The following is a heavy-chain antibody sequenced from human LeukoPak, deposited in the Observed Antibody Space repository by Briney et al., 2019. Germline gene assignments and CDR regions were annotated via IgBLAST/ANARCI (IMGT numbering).Heavy chain of an antibody. CDR1: GGSISSYY. Sequence: SETLSLTCTVSGGSISSYYWSWIRQPPGKGLEWIGEINHSGSTNYNPSLKSRVTISVDASKNQFSLKLSSVTAADTAVYYCARETLLGSGGSCDYWGQGTLVTVSS. D-gene: IGHD2-15*01. J-gene: IGHJ4*02. CDR2: INHSGST. CDR3: ARETLLGSGGSCDY. V-gene: IGHV4-34*01.